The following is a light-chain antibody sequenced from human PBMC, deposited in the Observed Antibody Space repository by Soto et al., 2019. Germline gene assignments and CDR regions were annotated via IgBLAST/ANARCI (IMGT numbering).Light chain of an antibody. J-gene: IGKJ1*01. CDR3: QQRSSWPPWT. CDR1: QSVSSY. V-gene: IGKV3-11*01. CDR2: DAS. Sequence: EIVLTQSPATLSLSPGERATLSYRASQSVSSYLAWYQQKPGQPPRLLIYDASNRATGIPARFSGSGSGTDFTLTISSLEPEDFAVYYCQQRSSWPPWTFGQGTKVEIK.